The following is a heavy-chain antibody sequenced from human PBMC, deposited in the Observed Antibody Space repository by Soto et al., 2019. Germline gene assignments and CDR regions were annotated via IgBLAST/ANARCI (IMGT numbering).Heavy chain of an antibody. CDR2: ISWNSGSI. J-gene: IGHJ3*02. V-gene: IGHV3-9*01. Sequence: PGGSLRLSCAASGFTFDDYAMHWVRQAPGKGLEWVSGISWNSGSIGYADSVKGRFTISRDNAKNSLYLQMNSLRAEDTALYYCAKANRAGGSGSYCAFDIWGQGTMVTVSS. D-gene: IGHD3-10*01. CDR3: AKANRAGGSGSYCAFDI. CDR1: GFTFDDYA.